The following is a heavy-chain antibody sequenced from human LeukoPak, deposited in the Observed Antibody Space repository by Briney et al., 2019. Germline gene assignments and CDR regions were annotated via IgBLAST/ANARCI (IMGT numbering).Heavy chain of an antibody. CDR1: GFTFSGYT. J-gene: IGHJ4*02. V-gene: IGHV3-21*01. Sequence: PGGSLRFSCAASGFTFSGYTMNWVRQAPGKGLEWVSSISSSSTYIYYADSVKGRFTISRHNAKSSLYLQLNSLRAEDTAVYYCARDSGGHYWGQGTLVTVSS. D-gene: IGHD4-23*01. CDR2: ISSSSTYI. CDR3: ARDSGGHY.